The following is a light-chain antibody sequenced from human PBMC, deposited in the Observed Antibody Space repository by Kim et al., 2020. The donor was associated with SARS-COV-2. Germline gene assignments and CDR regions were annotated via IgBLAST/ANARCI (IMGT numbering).Light chain of an antibody. CDR3: HSRDTSDNHPV. CDR2: GKY. Sequence: VALRRTVRITCQGDSLRNYYASWYQQRPGQAPVLVIYGKYNRPSGIPDRFSGSSSVNTASLTITGAQAEDEADYYCHSRDTSDNHPVFGTGTKVTVL. J-gene: IGLJ1*01. CDR1: SLRNYY. V-gene: IGLV3-19*01.